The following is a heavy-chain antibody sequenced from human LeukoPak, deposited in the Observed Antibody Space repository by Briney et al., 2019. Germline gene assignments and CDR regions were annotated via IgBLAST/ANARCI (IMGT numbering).Heavy chain of an antibody. CDR1: GGSFSGYY. CDR3: AREVQYSSSCVDY. Sequence: PSETLSLTCAVYGGSFSGYYWSWIRQPPGKGLEWIGEINHSGSTNYNPSLKSRVTMSVDTSKNQFSLKLSSVTAADTAVYYCAREVQYSSSCVDYWGQGTLVTVSS. V-gene: IGHV4-34*01. CDR2: INHSGST. J-gene: IGHJ4*02. D-gene: IGHD6-13*01.